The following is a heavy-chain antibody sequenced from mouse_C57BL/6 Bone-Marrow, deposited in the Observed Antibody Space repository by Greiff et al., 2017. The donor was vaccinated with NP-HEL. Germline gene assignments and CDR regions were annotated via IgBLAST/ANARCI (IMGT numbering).Heavy chain of an antibody. D-gene: IGHD1-1*01. V-gene: IGHV1-15*01. Sequence: QVQLQQSGAELVRPGASVTLSCKASGYTFTDYEMHWVKQTPVHGLEWIGAIDPETGGTAYNQKFKGKAILTADKSSSTAYMELRSLTAEDSAVDYCTGGGVITTLVATEYFDGWGTGTTVTVSS. CDR1: GYTFTDYE. CDR3: TGGGVITTLVATEYFDG. CDR2: IDPETGGT. J-gene: IGHJ1*03.